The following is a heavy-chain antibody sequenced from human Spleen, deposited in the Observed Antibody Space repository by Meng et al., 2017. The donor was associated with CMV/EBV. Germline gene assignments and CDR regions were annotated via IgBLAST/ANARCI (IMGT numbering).Heavy chain of an antibody. CDR1: GYAFTDYS. CDR2: INPDRGAT. V-gene: IGHV1-2*02. Sequence: ASVKSCKASGYAFTDYSVHWVRQAPGHGLKWLGWINPDRGATNYAQTFLGRVTMTRDTSITTVNMELSRLRSDDTAIYYCVRAKPSGTYENIYYFDYWGQGTLVTVSS. D-gene: IGHD3-10*01. J-gene: IGHJ4*02. CDR3: VRAKPSGTYENIYYFDY.